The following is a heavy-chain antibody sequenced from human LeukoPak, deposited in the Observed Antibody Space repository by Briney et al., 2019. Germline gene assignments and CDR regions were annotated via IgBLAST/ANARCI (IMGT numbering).Heavy chain of an antibody. J-gene: IGHJ4*02. CDR1: GFTVSSNY. V-gene: IGHV3-53*01. D-gene: IGHD4-17*01. CDR2: IYSGGST. CDR3: ARDNYGDYYFDY. Sequence: PGGSLRLSCAASGFTVSSNYMSWVRQAPGKGLEWASVIYSGGSTYYADSVKGRFTISRDNSKNTLYLQMNSLRAEDTAVYYCARDNYGDYYFDYWGQGTLVTVSS.